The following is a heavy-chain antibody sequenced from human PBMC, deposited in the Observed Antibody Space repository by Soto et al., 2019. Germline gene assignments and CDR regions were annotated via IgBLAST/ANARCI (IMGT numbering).Heavy chain of an antibody. CDR2: ISDTGSSH. CDR3: AKDRGGDCPDNSCYFGADY. V-gene: IGHV3-30*18. CDR1: GFTFSSYG. D-gene: IGHD2-2*01. J-gene: IGHJ4*02. Sequence: GSLRLSCVGSGFTFSSYGMHWVRQAPGKGLECVAVISDTGSSHYYAASVEGRFTISRENSKNTLSLHMDRLRVEDTAVYYCAKDRGGDCPDNSCYFGADYWGQGTPVTVSS.